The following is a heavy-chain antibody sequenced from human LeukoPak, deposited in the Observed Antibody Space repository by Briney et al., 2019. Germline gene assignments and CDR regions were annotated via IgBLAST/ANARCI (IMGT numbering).Heavy chain of an antibody. D-gene: IGHD5-24*01. J-gene: IGHJ6*02. V-gene: IGHV3-73*01. CDR1: GFTFSGSA. CDR3: TSTGDGYPLKSYYYYGMDV. CDR2: IRSKANSYAT. Sequence: GGSLRLSCAASGFTFSGSAMHWVRQASGKGLEWVGRIRSKANSYATAYAASVKGRFTISRDDSKNTAYLQMNSLKTEDTAVYYCTSTGDGYPLKSYYYYGMDVWGQGTTVTVSS.